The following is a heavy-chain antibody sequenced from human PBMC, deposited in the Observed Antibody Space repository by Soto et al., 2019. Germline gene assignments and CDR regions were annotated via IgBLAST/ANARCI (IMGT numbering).Heavy chain of an antibody. D-gene: IGHD5-12*01. Sequence: QVQLQESGPGLVKPSQTLSLMCTVSGGSIISGNFYWSWIRQYPGKGLEWIGYIYYCGVTYYNPSHKSRLTISLDTSKTQFSLKLSSVTAADTALYYCARDRGGYGDFDYWGQGTLVTVSS. CDR2: IYYCGVT. V-gene: IGHV4-31*03. CDR1: GGSIISGNFY. CDR3: ARDRGGYGDFDY. J-gene: IGHJ4*02.